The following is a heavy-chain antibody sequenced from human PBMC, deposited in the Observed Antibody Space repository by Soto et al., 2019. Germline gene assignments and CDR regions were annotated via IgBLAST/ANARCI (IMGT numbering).Heavy chain of an antibody. J-gene: IGHJ6*02. D-gene: IGHD6-6*01. V-gene: IGHV1-69*13. CDR3: AMFYSSSYYQEYLYYYYGMDV. CDR2: IIPIFGTA. CDR1: GGTFSSYA. Sequence: GASVKVSCKASGGTFSSYAISWVRQAPGQGLEWMGGIIPIFGTANYAQKFQGRVTITADESTSTAYMELSSLRSEDTAVYYCAMFYSSSYYQEYLYYYYGMDVWGQGTTVTVSS.